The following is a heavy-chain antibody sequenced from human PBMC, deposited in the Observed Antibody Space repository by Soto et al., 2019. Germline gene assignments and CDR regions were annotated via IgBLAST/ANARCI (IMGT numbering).Heavy chain of an antibody. CDR2: IYPGEPAT. CDR3: ARYWHSYSANYFGVMDV. D-gene: IGHD1-26*01. V-gene: IGHV5-51*04. Sequence: GESLKISCKASGHRLTPDRTGWVRQIFGKGLEGMGIIYPGEPATRYRPSFQGQVTISADKPSSTAYLQWSSLKASETALYYCARYWHSYSANYFGVMDVWSQGTTVTGSS. J-gene: IGHJ6*02. CDR1: GHRLTPDR.